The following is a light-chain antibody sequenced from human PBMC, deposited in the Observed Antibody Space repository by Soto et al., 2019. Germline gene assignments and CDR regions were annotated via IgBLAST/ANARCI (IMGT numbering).Light chain of an antibody. CDR3: GTWDSSLSAVV. Sequence: QSVLTQPPSVSASPGQKVTISCSGSSSNIGNNYVSWYQQYSGKTPPLLIHDNNNRPSGIPDRFSGSKSGTSATLGITGLQTGDEADYYCGTWDSSLSAVVFGGGTKVTVL. J-gene: IGLJ2*01. CDR1: SSNIGNNY. V-gene: IGLV1-51*01. CDR2: DNN.